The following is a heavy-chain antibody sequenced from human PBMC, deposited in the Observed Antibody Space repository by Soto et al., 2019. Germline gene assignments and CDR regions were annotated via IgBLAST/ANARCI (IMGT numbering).Heavy chain of an antibody. D-gene: IGHD2-2*01. CDR3: ARARSGVPASTYPYYYYYYMDV. CDR2: IYYSGST. V-gene: IGHV4-59*01. CDR1: GGSISSYY. Sequence: SETLSLTCTVSGGSISSYYWSWIRQPPGKGLEWIGYIYYSGSTNYNPSIKSRVTISVDTSKNQFSLKLSSVTAADTAVYYCARARSGVPASTYPYYYYYYMDVCGKGTTVTVS. J-gene: IGHJ6*03.